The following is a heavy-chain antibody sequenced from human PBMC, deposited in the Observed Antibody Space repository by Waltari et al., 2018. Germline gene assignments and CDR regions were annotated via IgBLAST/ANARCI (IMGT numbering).Heavy chain of an antibody. CDR1: GGTFSSYA. CDR3: AVLSSGYYQAYWYFDL. CDR2: IIPIFGTA. D-gene: IGHD3-22*01. V-gene: IGHV1-69*01. Sequence: QVQLVQSGAEVKKPGSSVKVSCKASGGTFSSYAISWVRQAPGQGLDWMGGIIPIFGTANYAQKFQGRVTITADESTSTAYMELSSLRSEDTAVYYCAVLSSGYYQAYWYFDLWGRGTLVTVSS. J-gene: IGHJ2*01.